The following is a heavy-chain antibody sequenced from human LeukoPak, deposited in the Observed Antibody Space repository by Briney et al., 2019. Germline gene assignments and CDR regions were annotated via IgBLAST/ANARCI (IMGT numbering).Heavy chain of an antibody. J-gene: IGHJ4*02. D-gene: IGHD4-17*01. CDR1: GFTFSSYG. CDR3: AKDHPDHYGDYIDY. Sequence: GGALRLSCAASGFTFSSYGMHWVRQAPGKGLEWVAVISYDGSNKYYADSVKGRFTISRDNSKNTLYLQMNSLSAEDTAVYYCAKDHPDHYGDYIDYWGQGTLVTVSS. V-gene: IGHV3-30*18. CDR2: ISYDGSNK.